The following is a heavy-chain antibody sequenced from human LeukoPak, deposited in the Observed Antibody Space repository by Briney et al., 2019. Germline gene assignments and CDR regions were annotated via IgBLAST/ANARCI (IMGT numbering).Heavy chain of an antibody. J-gene: IGHJ4*02. CDR3: ARAGAYYFDY. Sequence: PGGSLRLSCPASGFTFSSYSMNWVRQAPGKGLEWGSSIISSSSYIYYADSVKGRFTISRDNAKNSLYLQMNSLRAEDTAVYYCARAGAYYFDYWGQGTLVTVSS. CDR1: GFTFSSYS. CDR2: IISSSSYI. V-gene: IGHV3-21*01.